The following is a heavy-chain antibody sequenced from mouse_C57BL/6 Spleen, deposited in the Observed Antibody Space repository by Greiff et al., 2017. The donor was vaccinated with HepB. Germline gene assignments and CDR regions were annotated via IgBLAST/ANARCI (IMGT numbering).Heavy chain of an antibody. CDR2: IYPGDGDT. CDR1: GYAFSSSW. J-gene: IGHJ3*01. CDR3: ARGGYYGSSYFAY. V-gene: IGHV1-82*01. Sequence: QVQLQQPGAELVKPGASVKVSCKASGYAFSSSWMNWVKQRPGKGLEWIGRIYPGDGDTNYNGKFKGKATLTADKSSSTAYMQLSSLTSEDSAVYYCARGGYYGSSYFAYWGQGTLVTVSA. D-gene: IGHD1-1*01.